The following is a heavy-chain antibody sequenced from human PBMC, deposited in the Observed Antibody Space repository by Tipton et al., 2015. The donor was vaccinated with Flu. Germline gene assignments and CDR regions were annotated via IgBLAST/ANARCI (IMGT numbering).Heavy chain of an antibody. CDR1: GGSFSGYY. CDR3: ARVGSAAAGTN. J-gene: IGHJ4*02. CDR2: INHSGST. Sequence: TLSLTCAVYGGSFSGYYWSWIRQPPGKGLEWIGEINHSGSTNYNPSLKSRVTISVDTSKNQFSLKPSSVTAADTAVYYCARVGSAAAGTNWDQGTLVTVSS. V-gene: IGHV4-34*01. D-gene: IGHD6-13*01.